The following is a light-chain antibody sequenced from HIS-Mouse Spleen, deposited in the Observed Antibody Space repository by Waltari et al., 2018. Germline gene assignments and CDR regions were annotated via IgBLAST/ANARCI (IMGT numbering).Light chain of an antibody. Sequence: QSALTQPASVSGSPGQSITISCTGTSSDVGGYNYVSWYQQNPGKAPKLVIYDVSNRPAGGSNRFSGSKPGNTASLPISGLQAEDEADYYCSSYTSSSTLVFGGGTKLTVL. J-gene: IGLJ2*01. CDR3: SSYTSSSTLV. CDR1: SSDVGGYNY. V-gene: IGLV2-14*03. CDR2: DVS.